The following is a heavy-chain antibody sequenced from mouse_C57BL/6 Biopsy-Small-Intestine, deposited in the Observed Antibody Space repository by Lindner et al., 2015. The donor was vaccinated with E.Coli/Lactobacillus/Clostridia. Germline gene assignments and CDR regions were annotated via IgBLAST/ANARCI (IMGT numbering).Heavy chain of an antibody. V-gene: IGHV5-4*01. CDR1: GFTFSSYA. Sequence: VQLQESGGGLVKPGGSLKLSCAASGFTFSSYAMSWVRQTPEKRLEWVATISDGGSYTYYPDNVKGRFTISRDNAKNNLYLQMSHLKSEDTAMYYRASGTTVVAGGAFDYWGQGTTLTVSS. CDR2: ISDGGSYT. D-gene: IGHD1-1*01. J-gene: IGHJ2*01. CDR3: ASGTTVVAGGAFDY.